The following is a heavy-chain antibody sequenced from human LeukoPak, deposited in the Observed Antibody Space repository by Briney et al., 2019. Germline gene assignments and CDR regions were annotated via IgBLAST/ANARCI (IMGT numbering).Heavy chain of an antibody. CDR3: ARGRGWGTFDI. Sequence: PGGSLRLSCATSGFTFSSYDMHWVRQGTGKGLEWVSAIGTAGDTYYPGSVKGRFPTSRENAKNSLYLQMNSLRVGDTAVYYCARGRGWGTFDIWGQGTMVTVSS. CDR1: GFTFSSYD. CDR2: IGTAGDT. J-gene: IGHJ3*02. V-gene: IGHV3-13*04. D-gene: IGHD3-10*01.